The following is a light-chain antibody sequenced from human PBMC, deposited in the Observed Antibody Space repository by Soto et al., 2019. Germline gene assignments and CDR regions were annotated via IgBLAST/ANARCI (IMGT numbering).Light chain of an antibody. Sequence: IVMTQSPLSLPVTPGEPASISCRSSPSLLHSNGYNYLDWYLQKPGQSPQLLINLGSNRASGVPDRLSGSGSGTDYSLKISRVEAEDVRVYYCMQALQTRNTFGQGTKLEIK. V-gene: IGKV2-28*01. CDR3: MQALQTRNT. J-gene: IGKJ2*01. CDR2: LGS. CDR1: PSLLHSNGYNY.